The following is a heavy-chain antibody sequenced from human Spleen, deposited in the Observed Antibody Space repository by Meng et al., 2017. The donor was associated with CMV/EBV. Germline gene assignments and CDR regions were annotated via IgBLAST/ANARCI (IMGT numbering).Heavy chain of an antibody. CDR1: GGTFSSYA. CDR3: ARAGLYSPSTTSYYYGMDV. V-gene: IGHV1-69*10. CDR2: IIPILGIA. Sequence: SVKVSCKASGGTFSSYAISWVRQAPGQGLEWMGGIIPILGIANYAQKFQGRVTITADKSTSTAYMELSSLRSEDTAVYYCARAGLYSPSTTSYYYGMDVWGQGTTVTVSS. J-gene: IGHJ6*02. D-gene: IGHD1-14*01.